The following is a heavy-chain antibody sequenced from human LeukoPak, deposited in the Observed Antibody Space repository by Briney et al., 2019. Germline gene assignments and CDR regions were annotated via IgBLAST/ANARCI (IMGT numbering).Heavy chain of an antibody. Sequence: ASVKVSCKASGYTFTGYYLHWVRQAPGQGLKWMGWINLNNDDTNYAQKFQGWVTMTRDTSISTAYMELSRLRSDDTAVYYCAKGYYYDSSGYYQLDSWGQGTLVTVSS. D-gene: IGHD3-22*01. CDR2: INLNNDDT. CDR3: AKGYYYDSSGYYQLDS. J-gene: IGHJ4*02. CDR1: GYTFTGYY. V-gene: IGHV1-2*04.